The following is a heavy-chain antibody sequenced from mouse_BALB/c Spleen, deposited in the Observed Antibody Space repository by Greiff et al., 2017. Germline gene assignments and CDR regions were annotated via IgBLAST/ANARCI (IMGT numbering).Heavy chain of an antibody. J-gene: IGHJ2*01. CDR2: ISYSGST. CDR1: GDSITSGY. CDR3: ARLRLYDGYYGGFDY. D-gene: IGHD2-3*01. Sequence: EVQVVESGPSLVKPSQTLSLTCSVTGDSITSGYWNWIRKFPGNKLEYMGYISYSGSTYYNPSLKSRISITRDTSKNQYYLQLNSVTTEDTATYYCARLRLYDGYYGGFDYWGQGTTLTVSS. V-gene: IGHV3-8*02.